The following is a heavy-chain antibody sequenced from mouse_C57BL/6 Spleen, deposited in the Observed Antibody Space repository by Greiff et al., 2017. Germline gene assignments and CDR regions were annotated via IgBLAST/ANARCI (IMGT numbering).Heavy chain of an antibody. CDR3: ARVIWSSYYAMDY. J-gene: IGHJ4*01. Sequence: EVKLVESGGGLVKPGGSLKLSCAASGFTFSSYAMSWVRQTPEKRLEWVATISDGGSYTYYPDNVKGRFTISRDNAKNNLYLQMSHLKSEDTAMYYCARVIWSSYYAMDYWGQGTSVTVSS. CDR2: ISDGGSYT. V-gene: IGHV5-4*03. CDR1: GFTFSSYA. D-gene: IGHD1-1*02.